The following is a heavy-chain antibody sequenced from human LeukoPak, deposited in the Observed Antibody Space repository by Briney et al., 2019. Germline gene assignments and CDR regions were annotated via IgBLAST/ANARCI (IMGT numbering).Heavy chain of an antibody. J-gene: IGHJ4*02. V-gene: IGHV1-2*02. D-gene: IGHD4-17*01. CDR3: AYLQPPYYGDYYFDY. Sequence: GAPVKVSCKASGYTFTGYYMHWVRQAPGQGLEWMGWINPNSGGTNYAQKFQGRVTMTRDTSISTAYMELSRLRSDDTAVYYCAYLQPPYYGDYYFDYWGQGTLVTVSS. CDR1: GYTFTGYY. CDR2: INPNSGGT.